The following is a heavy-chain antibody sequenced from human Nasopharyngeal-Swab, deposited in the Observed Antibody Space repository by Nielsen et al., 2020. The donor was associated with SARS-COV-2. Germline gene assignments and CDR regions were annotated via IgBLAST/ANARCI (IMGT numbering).Heavy chain of an antibody. J-gene: IGHJ5*02. D-gene: IGHD6-13*01. CDR3: AREIAVAARGWFDP. CDR2: IIPIFGTA. CDR1: GGTFSSYA. Sequence: SVKVSCKASGGTFSSYAISWVRQAPGQGLEWMGGIIPIFGTANYAQKFQGRVTITADESTSTAYMELSSLRSEDTAVYYCAREIAVAARGWFDPWGQGTLVTVSS. V-gene: IGHV1-69*13.